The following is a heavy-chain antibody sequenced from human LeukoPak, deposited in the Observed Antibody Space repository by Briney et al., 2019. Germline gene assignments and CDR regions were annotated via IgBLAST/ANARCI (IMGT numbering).Heavy chain of an antibody. CDR1: GFTFSSYG. CDR3: ARDLEIAVAAH. Sequence: SGGSLRLSCAASGFTFSSYGMHWVRQAPGKGLEWVAVISYDGSNKYYADSVKGRFTISRDNSKNTLYLQMNSLRAEDTAVYYCARDLEIAVAAHWGQGTLVTVSS. V-gene: IGHV3-30*03. CDR2: ISYDGSNK. D-gene: IGHD6-19*01. J-gene: IGHJ4*02.